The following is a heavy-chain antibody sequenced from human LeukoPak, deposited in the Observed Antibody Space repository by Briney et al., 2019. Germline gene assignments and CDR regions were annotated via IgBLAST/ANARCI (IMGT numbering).Heavy chain of an antibody. D-gene: IGHD2-2*01. V-gene: IGHV4-34*01. CDR2: INHSGST. J-gene: IGHJ1*01. CDR3: ARGGCSSTSCPLRRYFQH. CDR1: GGSFSGYY. Sequence: SETLSLTSAVYGGSFSGYYWSWIRQPPGKGLEWIGEINHSGSTNYNPSLKSRVTISVDTSKNQFSLKLSSVTAADTAVYYYARGGCSSTSCPLRRYFQHWGQGTLVTVSS.